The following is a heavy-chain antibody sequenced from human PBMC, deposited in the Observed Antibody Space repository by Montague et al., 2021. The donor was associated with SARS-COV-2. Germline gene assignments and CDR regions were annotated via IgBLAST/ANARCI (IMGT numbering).Heavy chain of an antibody. CDR2: TYYRSKWYH. J-gene: IGHJ3*02. V-gene: IGHV6-1*01. D-gene: IGHD2-15*01. Sequence: CAISGDSVSSNTATWNWIRQSPSRGLEWLGRTYYRSKWYHDYAISLKSRITINPDTSKNQFSLQLSSVAPEDTAVFYCARTTTRMLYPENAFDIWGQGIMVIVSS. CDR1: GDSVSSNTAT. CDR3: ARTTTRMLYPENAFDI.